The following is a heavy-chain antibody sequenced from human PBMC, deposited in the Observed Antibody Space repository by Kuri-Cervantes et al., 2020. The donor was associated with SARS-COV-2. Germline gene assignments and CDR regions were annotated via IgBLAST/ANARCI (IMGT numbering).Heavy chain of an antibody. CDR2: ISYDGSNK. CDR1: GFTFSSYA. V-gene: IGHV3-30*01. J-gene: IGHJ4*02. D-gene: IGHD6-6*01. Sequence: GGSLRLSCAASGFTFSSYAMHWVRQAPGKGLEWVAVISYDGSNKYYADSVKGRFTISRDNSKNTLYLQMNSLRSEDTAVYYCARTSSSSGLVYWGQGTLVTVSS. CDR3: ARTSSSSGLVY.